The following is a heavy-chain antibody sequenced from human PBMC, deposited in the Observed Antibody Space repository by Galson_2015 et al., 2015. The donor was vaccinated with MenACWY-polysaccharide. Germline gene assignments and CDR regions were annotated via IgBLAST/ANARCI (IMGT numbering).Heavy chain of an antibody. CDR2: ISYNGNNI. CDR3: ARSYCDRTTCYGMDV. CDR1: GFTFSSYA. D-gene: IGHD2-21*01. Sequence: SLRLSCAASGFTFSSYAMHWVRQAPGKGLEWVAVISYNGNNIYYADSEEGRFTISRDNFKNTLYLQMNSLRPEDTAVYYCARSYCDRTTCYGMDVWGQGTMVTVSS. J-gene: IGHJ6*02. V-gene: IGHV3-30-3*01.